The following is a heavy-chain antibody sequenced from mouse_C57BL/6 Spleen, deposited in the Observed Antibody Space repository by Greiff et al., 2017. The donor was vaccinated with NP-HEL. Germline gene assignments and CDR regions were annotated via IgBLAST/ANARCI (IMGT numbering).Heavy chain of an antibody. CDR3: ARPAAPYGRYYFDY. D-gene: IGHD1-2*01. Sequence: QVQLQQPGAELVKPGASVKLSCKASGYTFTSYWMHWVKQRPGQGLEWIGMIHPNSGSTNYNEKFKSKATLTVDKSSSTAYMQLSSLTSEDSAVYYCARPAAPYGRYYFDYWGQGTTLTVSS. J-gene: IGHJ2*01. V-gene: IGHV1-64*01. CDR1: GYTFTSYW. CDR2: IHPNSGST.